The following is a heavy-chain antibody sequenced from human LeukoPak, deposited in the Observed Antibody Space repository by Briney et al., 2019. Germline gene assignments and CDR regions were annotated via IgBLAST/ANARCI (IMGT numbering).Heavy chain of an antibody. V-gene: IGHV3-23*01. D-gene: IGHD5-24*01. CDR3: AKGDDIGKHPTRAYYFDT. Sequence: GGSLRLSCAASGFTSSRHAMSWVRQAPGKGLEWVSTTGLNSVNTLCAESVQGRFSISRDNSKNTLDLQMDNLRVDDTAVYYCAKGDDIGKHPTRAYYFDTWGQGTLVTVSS. J-gene: IGHJ4*02. CDR2: TGLNSVNT. CDR1: GFTSSRHA.